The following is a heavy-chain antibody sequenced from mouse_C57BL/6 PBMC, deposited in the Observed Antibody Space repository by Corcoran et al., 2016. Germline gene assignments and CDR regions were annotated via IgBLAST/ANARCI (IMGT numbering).Heavy chain of an antibody. CDR1: GYTFTNYW. Sequence: QVQLQQSGAELVRPGTSVKMSCKASGYTFTNYWIGWAKQRPGHGLEWIGDIYPGGGYTNYNEKFKGKATLTADKSSSTAYMQFSSLTSEDSAIYYCARRTEGGYFDVWGTGTTVTVSS. J-gene: IGHJ1*03. V-gene: IGHV1-63*01. CDR3: ARRTEGGYFDV. CDR2: IYPGGGYT.